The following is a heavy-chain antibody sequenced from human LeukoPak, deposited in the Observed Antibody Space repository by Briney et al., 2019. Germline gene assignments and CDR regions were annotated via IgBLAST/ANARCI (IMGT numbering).Heavy chain of an antibody. CDR1: GFTFDDYA. CDR3: AKDICEGPSSSPQECYFDY. J-gene: IGHJ4*02. Sequence: GGSLRLSCAASGFTFDDYAMHWVRQAPGKGLEWVSGISWNSGSIGYADSVKGRFTISRDNAKNSLYLQMNSLRAEDTALYYCAKDICEGPSSSPQECYFDYWGQGTLVTVSS. D-gene: IGHD6-13*01. CDR2: ISWNSGSI. V-gene: IGHV3-9*01.